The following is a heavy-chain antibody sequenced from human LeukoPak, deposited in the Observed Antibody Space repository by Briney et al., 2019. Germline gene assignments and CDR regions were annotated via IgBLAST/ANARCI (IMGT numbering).Heavy chain of an antibody. D-gene: IGHD3-10*01. V-gene: IGHV4-59*01. Sequence: SETLSLTCTVSGGSISSYYWSWIRQPPGKGLDWIGYISYPGSTNYNPSLNSRVTISIDTSRNQFSLKLSSVTAADTAVYYCARGVGELLSYYYYYYMDVWGKGTTVTISS. CDR3: ARGVGELLSYYYYYYMDV. CDR2: ISYPGST. CDR1: GGSISSYY. J-gene: IGHJ6*03.